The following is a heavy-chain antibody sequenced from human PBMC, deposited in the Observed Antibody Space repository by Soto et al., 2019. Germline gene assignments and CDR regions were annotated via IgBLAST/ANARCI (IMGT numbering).Heavy chain of an antibody. CDR2: INDRGSI. D-gene: IGHD3-9*01. CDR3: ARESHDILTGPPWVWYFDL. CDR1: GGSFSGYY. Sequence: QVQLQQWGAGPLRPLETLSLTCGVSGGSFSGYYWAWIRQSPGKGLEWIGEINDRGSINYNPSLKSRVRIPVATSKNHYSLKLRSVTAADTAVYYCARESHDILTGPPWVWYFDLWGRGTLVTVSS. V-gene: IGHV4-34*01. J-gene: IGHJ2*01.